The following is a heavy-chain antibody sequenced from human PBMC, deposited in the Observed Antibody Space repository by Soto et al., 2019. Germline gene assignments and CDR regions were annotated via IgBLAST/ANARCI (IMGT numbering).Heavy chain of an antibody. CDR3: AKDQGSSWYEIDY. V-gene: IGHV3-23*01. D-gene: IGHD6-13*01. J-gene: IGHJ4*02. CDR2: ISGSGGST. CDR1: GFTFSNYA. Sequence: EVQLLESGGGLVQPGGSLRLSCAASGFTFSNYAVTWVRQAPGKWLEWVSTISGSGGSTYYADSVKGRFTISRDNSKNTLDHQMNSLRAEATAVYYCAKDQGSSWYEIDYWGQGTLVTVSS.